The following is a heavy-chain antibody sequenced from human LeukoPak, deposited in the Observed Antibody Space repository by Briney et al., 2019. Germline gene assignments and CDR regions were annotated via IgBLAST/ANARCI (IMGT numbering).Heavy chain of an antibody. D-gene: IGHD5-12*01. J-gene: IGHJ4*02. V-gene: IGHV4-34*01. Sequence: SETLSLTCAVYGGSFSGYYWSWIRQPPGKGLEWIGEIYHSGSTNYNPSLKSRVTISVDKSKNQFSLKLSSVTAADTAVYYCARHGGYDEYYFDYWGQGTLVTVSS. CDR2: IYHSGST. CDR3: ARHGGYDEYYFDY. CDR1: GGSFSGYY.